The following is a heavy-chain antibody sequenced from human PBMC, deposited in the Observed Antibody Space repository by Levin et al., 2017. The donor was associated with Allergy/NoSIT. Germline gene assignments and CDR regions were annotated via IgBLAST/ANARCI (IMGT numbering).Heavy chain of an antibody. CDR1: GASISSSNYF. CDR3: AKLRGGVQLWES. D-gene: IGHD5-18*01. Sequence: PSETLSLTCTVSGASISSSNYFWGWIRQPPGKGLEWIGTIRYSGDNYYNPSLKSRLTISVDTSKNQVSLKLSSVTAADTAVYYCAKLRGGVQLWESWGQGTLVTVSS. J-gene: IGHJ4*02. V-gene: IGHV4-39*01. CDR2: IRYSGDN.